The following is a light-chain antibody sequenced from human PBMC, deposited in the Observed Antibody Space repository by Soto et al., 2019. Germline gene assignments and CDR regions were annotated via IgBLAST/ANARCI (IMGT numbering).Light chain of an antibody. Sequence: DIQITQSPSTLSASVGDRVTTTCRASQSISTSLAWYQQKPGKAPKFLIYDASSLESGVPSRFSGSGSGTEFTLTISSLQPDDFASYYCQQYNSDYTFGQGTK. J-gene: IGKJ2*01. V-gene: IGKV1-5*01. CDR2: DAS. CDR1: QSISTS. CDR3: QQYNSDYT.